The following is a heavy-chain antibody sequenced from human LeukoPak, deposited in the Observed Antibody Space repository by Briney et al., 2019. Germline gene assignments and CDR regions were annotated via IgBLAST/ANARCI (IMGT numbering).Heavy chain of an antibody. D-gene: IGHD3-10*01. CDR1: GGTFSSYA. J-gene: IGHJ5*02. V-gene: IGHV1-69*13. Sequence: ASVKVSCKASGGTFSSYAISWVRQAPGQGLEWMGGIIPIFGTANYAQKFQGRVTITADESTSTAYMELSSLRSEDTAVYYCARASDGSGSYYKNWFDPWGQATLVTVSS. CDR2: IIPIFGTA. CDR3: ARASDGSGSYYKNWFDP.